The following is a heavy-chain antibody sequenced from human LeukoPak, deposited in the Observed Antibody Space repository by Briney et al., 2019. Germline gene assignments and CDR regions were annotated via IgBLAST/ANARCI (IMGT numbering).Heavy chain of an antibody. J-gene: IGHJ4*02. CDR2: INPSGGST. V-gene: IGHV1-46*01. D-gene: IGHD3-3*01. CDR3: ARLPDYDFWSGYYYDFDY. Sequence: ASVKVSCKASGYTFTSYYMHWVRQAPGQGLEWMGIINPSGGSTSYAQKFQGSVTMTRDTSTSTVYMELGSLRSEDTAVYYCARLPDYDFWSGYYYDFDYWGQGTLVTVSS. CDR1: GYTFTSYY.